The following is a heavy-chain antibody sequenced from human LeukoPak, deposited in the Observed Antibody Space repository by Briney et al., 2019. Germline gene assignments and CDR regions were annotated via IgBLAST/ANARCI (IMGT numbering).Heavy chain of an antibody. V-gene: IGHV3-74*01. J-gene: IGHJ4*02. CDR1: GFXFSSHW. Sequence: PGESLRLSCAASGFXFSSHWIHWVRQAPGKGLMWVSRVNSEGSSTTYADSVKGRFTISRDNAKNTLYLQINSLRAEDTAVYYCARGYYFDYWGQGTLVTVSS. CDR3: ARGYYFDY. CDR2: VNSEGSST.